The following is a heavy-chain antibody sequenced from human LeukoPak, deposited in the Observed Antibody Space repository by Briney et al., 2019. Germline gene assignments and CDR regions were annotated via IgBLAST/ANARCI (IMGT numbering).Heavy chain of an antibody. V-gene: IGHV3-7*01. CDR1: GFTFSDYW. CDR3: APPPIAATGN. CDR2: IKQDGSAK. Sequence: PGGSLRLSCAASGFTFSDYWMSWVRQAPGEGLEWVANIKQDGSAKNYADSVKGRFTISRDNAKKSLYLQMNSLRAEDTAVYYCAPPPIAATGNWGQGTLVTVSS. J-gene: IGHJ4*02. D-gene: IGHD6-13*01.